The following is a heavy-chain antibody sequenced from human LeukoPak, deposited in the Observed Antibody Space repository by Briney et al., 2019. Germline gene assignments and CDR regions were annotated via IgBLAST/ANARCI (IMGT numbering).Heavy chain of an antibody. CDR2: ISSSSSTV. V-gene: IGHV3-48*01. CDR1: GFTFSSYS. Sequence: PGGSLRLSCAASGFTFSSYSMSWVRQAPGKGLEWVSYISSSSSTVYYADSVRGRFTISRDNAENSLYLQMNSLRAEDTAVYYCARQRGGSKNFDYWGQGTLVTVSS. D-gene: IGHD3-10*01. CDR3: ARQRGGSKNFDY. J-gene: IGHJ4*02.